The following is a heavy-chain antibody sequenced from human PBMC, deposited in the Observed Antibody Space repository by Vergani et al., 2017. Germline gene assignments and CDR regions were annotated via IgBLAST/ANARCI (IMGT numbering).Heavy chain of an antibody. J-gene: IGHJ3*02. CDR3: ARDPKSYCSGGSCFSGWGAFDI. Sequence: QVQLQESGPGLVKPPGTLSLTCAVSGDSFRSNKWWTWVRQSPGQNLEWIGEISHSGSTHYNPSLKGRVTFSLYTSEHQFSLRLSSVTAAATAVYYCARDPKSYCSGGSCFSGWGAFDIWGRGTTVTVSS. CDR2: ISHSGST. CDR1: GDSFRSNKW. D-gene: IGHD2-15*01. V-gene: IGHV4-4*03.